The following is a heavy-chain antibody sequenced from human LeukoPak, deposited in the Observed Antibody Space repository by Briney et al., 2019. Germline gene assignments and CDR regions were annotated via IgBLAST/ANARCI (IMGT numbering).Heavy chain of an antibody. J-gene: IGHJ6*03. V-gene: IGHV4-4*07. D-gene: IGHD2-2*01. CDR3: ARGIVVVPATADYMDV. CDR1: GGSISSYY. Sequence: SETLSLTCTVSGGSISSYYWSWIRQPAGKGLEWIGRIYTSGSTNYNPSLKSRVTMSVDTSKNQFSLKLSSVTAADTAVYYCARGIVVVPATADYMDVWGKGTTVTVSS. CDR2: IYTSGST.